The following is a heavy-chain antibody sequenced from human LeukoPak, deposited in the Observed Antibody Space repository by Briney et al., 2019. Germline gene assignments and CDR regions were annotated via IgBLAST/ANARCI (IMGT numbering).Heavy chain of an antibody. CDR1: GGSISSYY. Sequence: SETLSLTCTVSGGSISSYYWTWIRQLPGKGQEWIGYIYHSGSTNYNPSLKSRVTISVDTSKNQLSLKLSSVTAADTAVYFCARGLWFGEFSSDYWGQGTLVTVSS. D-gene: IGHD3-10*01. J-gene: IGHJ4*02. CDR3: ARGLWFGEFSSDY. CDR2: IYHSGST. V-gene: IGHV4-59*08.